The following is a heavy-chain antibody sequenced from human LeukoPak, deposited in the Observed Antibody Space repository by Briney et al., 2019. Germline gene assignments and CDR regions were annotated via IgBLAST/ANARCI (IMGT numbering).Heavy chain of an antibody. J-gene: IGHJ6*02. CDR1: GYTFTSYG. CDR3: ASPRYYDSSGYYYYYGMDV. D-gene: IGHD3-22*01. Sequence: ASVKVSCKASGYTFTSYGISWVRQAPGQGLEWMGWISAYNGNTNYAQKLQGRVTMTTDTSTSTAYVELRSLRSDDTAVYYCASPRYYDSSGYYYYYGMDVWGQGTTVTVSS. V-gene: IGHV1-18*01. CDR2: ISAYNGNT.